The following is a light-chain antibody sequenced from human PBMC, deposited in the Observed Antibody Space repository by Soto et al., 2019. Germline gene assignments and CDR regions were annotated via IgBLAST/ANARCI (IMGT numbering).Light chain of an antibody. J-gene: IGKJ1*01. CDR1: QSISSTS. Sequence: EIVLTQSPGTLSLSPGERATLSCRASQSISSTSLAWYHQKPGQAPRLLIYGISSRATGIPDRFSGSGSGTDFTLTINRLEPEDFAVYFCQHYSNSLWTFGQGTKVEIK. V-gene: IGKV3-20*01. CDR2: GIS. CDR3: QHYSNSLWT.